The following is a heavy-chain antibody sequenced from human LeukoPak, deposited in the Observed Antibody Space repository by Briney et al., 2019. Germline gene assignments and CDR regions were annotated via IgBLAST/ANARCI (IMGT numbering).Heavy chain of an antibody. CDR2: INPNSGGT. Sequence: GASVKVSCKASGYTFTGYYMHWVRQAPGQGLEWMGWINPNSGGTNYAQKLQGRVTMTRDTSTSTAYMELRSLRSDDTAVYYCARGPMITFGGVIVPYYFDYWGQGTLVTVSS. V-gene: IGHV1-2*02. D-gene: IGHD3-16*02. CDR3: ARGPMITFGGVIVPYYFDY. CDR1: GYTFTGYY. J-gene: IGHJ4*02.